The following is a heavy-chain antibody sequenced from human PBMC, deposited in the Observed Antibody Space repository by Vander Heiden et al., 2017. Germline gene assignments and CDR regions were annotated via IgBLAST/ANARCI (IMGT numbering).Heavy chain of an antibody. J-gene: IGHJ6*02. CDR1: GFTFASYS. D-gene: IGHD3-10*01. V-gene: IGHV3-21*01. CDR3: ARDSGARWGRMDV. Sequence: EVQLVESGGGLVKPGGSLRLSCAASGFTFASYSMNWVRQAPGKGLEWVSGISSSSIYIYHADSVKGRFTISRDNAKNSLYLQMNSLRAEDTAVYYCARDSGARWGRMDVWGQGTTVTVSS. CDR2: ISSSSIYI.